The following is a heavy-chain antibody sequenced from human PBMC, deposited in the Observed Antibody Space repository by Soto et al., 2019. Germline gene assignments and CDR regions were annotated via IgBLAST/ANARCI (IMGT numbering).Heavy chain of an antibody. V-gene: IGHV5-51*01. Sequence: PGESLKISCKGSGYSFTSYWIGWVRQMPGKGLKWMGIIYPGDSDTRYSPSFQGQVTISADKSISTAYLQWSSLKASDTAMYYFARVSKLGYCTKGVCYPPLNWFDPWGQGTLVTVSS. D-gene: IGHD2-8*01. J-gene: IGHJ5*02. CDR2: IYPGDSDT. CDR1: GYSFTSYW. CDR3: ARVSKLGYCTKGVCYPPLNWFDP.